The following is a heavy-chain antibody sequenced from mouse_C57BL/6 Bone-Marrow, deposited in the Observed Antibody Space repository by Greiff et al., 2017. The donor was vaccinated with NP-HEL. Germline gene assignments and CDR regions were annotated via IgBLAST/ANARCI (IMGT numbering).Heavy chain of an antibody. CDR3: ARGLTTVVAGNWYFDV. CDR1: GFTFSDYG. CDR2: ISSGSSTI. D-gene: IGHD1-1*01. Sequence: EVNLVESGGGLVKPGGSLKLSCAASGFTFSDYGMHWVRQAPEKGLEWVAYISSGSSTIYYADTEKGRFTISRDNAKNTLFLQMTSLRSEDTAMYYCARGLTTVVAGNWYFDVWGTGTTVTVSS. J-gene: IGHJ1*03. V-gene: IGHV5-17*01.